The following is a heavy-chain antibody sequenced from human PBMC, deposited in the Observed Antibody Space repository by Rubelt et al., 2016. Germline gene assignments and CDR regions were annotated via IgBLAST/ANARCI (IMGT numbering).Heavy chain of an antibody. CDR1: GGSISSYY. V-gene: IGHV4-59*08. D-gene: IGHD6-19*01. J-gene: IGHJ5*02. CDR2: IYYSGST. Sequence: QVQLQESGPGLVKPSETLSLTCTVTGGSISSYYWSWIRQPPGKGLEWIGYIYYSGSTNYNPSLKSRVTISVDTSMSQLSLNVSPVTAADTAVYYCARHAIPGIAVAGSYNWFDPWGQGTLVTVSS. CDR3: ARHAIPGIAVAGSYNWFDP.